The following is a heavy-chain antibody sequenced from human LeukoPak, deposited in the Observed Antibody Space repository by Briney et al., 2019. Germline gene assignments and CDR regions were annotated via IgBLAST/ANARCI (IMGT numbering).Heavy chain of an antibody. D-gene: IGHD3-22*01. CDR3: ARELYYYDSSGYYLDYFDY. J-gene: IGHJ4*02. Sequence: PGGSLRLSCAASGFTFSSYGMSWVRQAPGKGLEWVSAISGSGGSTYYADSVKGRFTISRDNSKNTLYLQMNSLGAEDTAVYYCARELYYYDSSGYYLDYFDYWGQGTLVTVSS. CDR2: ISGSGGST. V-gene: IGHV3-23*01. CDR1: GFTFSSYG.